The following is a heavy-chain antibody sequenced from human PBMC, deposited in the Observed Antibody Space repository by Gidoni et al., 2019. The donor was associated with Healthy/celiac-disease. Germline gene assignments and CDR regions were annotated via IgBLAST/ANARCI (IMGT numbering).Heavy chain of an antibody. CDR3: AKNSGGELSPFDI. V-gene: IGHV3-30*18. CDR1: CFTFSSYG. CDR2: ISYDGRNK. J-gene: IGHJ3*02. Sequence: QVQLVESGGGVVQPGRSLRLASGASCFTFSSYGMHWVRKAPGKGLEWVAVISYDGRNKYYADSVKGRFTISRDNSKNTLYLQMNSLRAEDTAVYYCAKNSGGELSPFDIWGQGTMVTVSS. D-gene: IGHD1-26*01.